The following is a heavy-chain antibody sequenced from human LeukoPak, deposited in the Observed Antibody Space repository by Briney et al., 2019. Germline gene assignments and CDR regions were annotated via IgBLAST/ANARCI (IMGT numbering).Heavy chain of an antibody. V-gene: IGHV3-33*06. CDR1: GFTFSNYG. CDR2: IWSDGTKK. Sequence: PGTSLRLSCAASGFTFSNYGMHWVRQAPGKGLQWVALIWSDGTKKYYADSVKGRFTISRDNSKNTLYLQMNSLRAEDTAVYYCAKVHQYDILTGYYLGENSYIDYWGQGTRVTVSS. CDR3: AKVHQYDILTGYYLGENSYIDY. J-gene: IGHJ4*02. D-gene: IGHD3-9*01.